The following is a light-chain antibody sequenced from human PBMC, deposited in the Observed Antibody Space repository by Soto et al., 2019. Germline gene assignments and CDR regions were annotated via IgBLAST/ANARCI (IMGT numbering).Light chain of an antibody. CDR3: QQRSNWPPVT. Sequence: EIVLTQSPATLSLSPGEGATLSCRASQSVGSYLAWYQQKAGQAPRLLIYDASNRATGIPARFSGSGSGTDFTLTISSLEPEDFAVYYCQQRSNWPPVTFGGGTKVDIK. J-gene: IGKJ4*01. V-gene: IGKV3-11*01. CDR2: DAS. CDR1: QSVGSY.